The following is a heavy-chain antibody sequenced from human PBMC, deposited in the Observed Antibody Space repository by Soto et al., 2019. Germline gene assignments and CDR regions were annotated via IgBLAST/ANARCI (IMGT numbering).Heavy chain of an antibody. V-gene: IGHV3-23*01. Sequence: EVQLLESGGCFVQPGGSLRLSCAASVFIFSNYAMSWVRQAPGKGLEWVSAITAYGDSTHYADSVKGRFTISRDSPKNTLYLQMDSLRAEDTAVYYCVKDPLCYDSDWYPPPGFDPWRQGTLVTVSS. J-gene: IGHJ5*02. D-gene: IGHD6-19*01. CDR1: VFIFSNYA. CDR3: VKDPLCYDSDWYPPPGFDP. CDR2: ITAYGDST.